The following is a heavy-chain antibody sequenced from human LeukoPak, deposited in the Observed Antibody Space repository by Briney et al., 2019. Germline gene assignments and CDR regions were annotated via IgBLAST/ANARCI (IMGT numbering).Heavy chain of an antibody. CDR1: GGTFSSYA. Sequence: ASVKVPCKASGGTFSSYAISWVRQAPGQGLEWMGGIIPIFGTANYAQKFQGRVTITTDESTSTAYMELSSLRSEDTAVYYCARGGDTAMTDNWFDPWGQGTLVTVSS. V-gene: IGHV1-69*05. CDR3: ARGGDTAMTDNWFDP. CDR2: IIPIFGTA. J-gene: IGHJ5*02. D-gene: IGHD5-18*01.